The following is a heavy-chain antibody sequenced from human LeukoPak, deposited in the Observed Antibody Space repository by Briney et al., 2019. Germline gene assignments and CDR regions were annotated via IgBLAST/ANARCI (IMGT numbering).Heavy chain of an antibody. CDR2: IYYSGST. J-gene: IGHJ4*02. CDR3: ARDQSGWFDY. D-gene: IGHD6-19*01. Sequence: SETLSLACTVSGGSISSYYWSWIRQPPGKGLEWIGYIYYSGSTNYNPSLKSRVTISVDTSKNQFSLKLSSVTAADTAVYYCARDQSGWFDYWGQGTLVTVSS. V-gene: IGHV4-59*01. CDR1: GGSISSYY.